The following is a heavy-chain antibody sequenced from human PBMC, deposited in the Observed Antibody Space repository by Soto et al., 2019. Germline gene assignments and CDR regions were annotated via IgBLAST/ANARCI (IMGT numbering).Heavy chain of an antibody. Sequence: QLQLQESGPGLVKPSETLSLTCTVSGDSISSSSYYWGWIRQPPGKGLEWIGSIYHSESTYYNQYLKSRVTISVDTSKNQFSLKLSSVTATDTAVYYCARQRLYDYICGTQDTFDIWGQGTMVTLSS. CDR3: ARQRLYDYICGTQDTFDI. CDR1: GDSISSSSYY. J-gene: IGHJ3*02. CDR2: IYHSEST. V-gene: IGHV4-39*01. D-gene: IGHD3-16*01.